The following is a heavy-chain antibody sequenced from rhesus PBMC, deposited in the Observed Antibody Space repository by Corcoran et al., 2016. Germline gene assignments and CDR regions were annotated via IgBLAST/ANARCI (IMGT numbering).Heavy chain of an antibody. CDR3: SGQTDTTTSSGVDS. D-gene: IGHD5-12*01. CDR1: GGSIRNSNW. V-gene: IGHV4-65*01. Sequence: QVQLQASGPGLVKPSETLSLTCAVSGGSIRNSNWWNWIRQPPGKGLEWIGYISGSRGTTYYNPSLKSRVTISTDTSKNQFSLKLSSVTAADTAMYYCSGQTDTTTSSGVDSWGQGVVVTVAS. CDR2: ISGSRGTT. J-gene: IGHJ6*01.